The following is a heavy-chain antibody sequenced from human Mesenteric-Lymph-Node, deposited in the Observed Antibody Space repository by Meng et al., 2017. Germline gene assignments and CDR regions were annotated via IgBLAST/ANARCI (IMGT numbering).Heavy chain of an antibody. CDR2: INSDGSST. D-gene: IGHD2-2*03. V-gene: IGHV3-74*01. J-gene: IGHJ4*02. CDR1: GFTFSSYW. CDR3: ARCDGSWKLMGCFDY. Sequence: GGSLRLSCAASGFTFSSYWMHWVRQAPGKGLVWVSRINSDGSSTSYADSVKGRFTISRDNAKNSLYLQMNSLRAEDTAVYYCARCDGSWKLMGCFDYWGQGTLVTVSS.